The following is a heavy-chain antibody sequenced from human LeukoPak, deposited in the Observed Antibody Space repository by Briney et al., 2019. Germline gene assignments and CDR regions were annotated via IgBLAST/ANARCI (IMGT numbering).Heavy chain of an antibody. CDR2: ISSSGSTI. CDR3: AREYSSSGWYRRYFDY. Sequence: GSLRLSCAASGFTFSSYEMNWVRQAPGKGLEWVSYISSSGSTIYYADSVKGRFTISRDNAKNSLYLQMNSLRAEDTAVYYCAREYSSSGWYRRYFDYWGQGTLVTVSS. J-gene: IGHJ4*02. CDR1: GFTFSSYE. V-gene: IGHV3-48*03. D-gene: IGHD6-19*01.